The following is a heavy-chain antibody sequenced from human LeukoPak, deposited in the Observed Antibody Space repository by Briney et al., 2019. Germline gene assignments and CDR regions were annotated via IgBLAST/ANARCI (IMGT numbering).Heavy chain of an antibody. CDR2: ISWDGGAT. CDR1: GFIYDDFT. Sequence: PGGSLRLSCAGSGFIYDDFTMHWVRQAPGKGLEWVSLISWDGGATYYADSVKGRFTISRSNSKKSLYLQMSTLRTEDTALYYCARGNWGSTLYYFDYWGQGTLVTVSS. CDR3: ARGNWGSTLYYFDY. V-gene: IGHV3-43*01. D-gene: IGHD7-27*01. J-gene: IGHJ4*02.